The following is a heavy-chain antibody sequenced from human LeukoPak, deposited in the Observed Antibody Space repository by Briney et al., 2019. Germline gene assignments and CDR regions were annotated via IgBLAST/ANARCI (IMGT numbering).Heavy chain of an antibody. D-gene: IGHD1-1*01. CDR1: GYTFSGYY. CDR3: ARYNWNDVVSALDY. V-gene: IGHV1-2*02. CDR2: INPNSGAT. Sequence: GASVKVSCKASGYTFSGYYIHWVRQVPGQGLEWMGWINPNSGATSYAQKFQGGVTLTRDTSITTFSMEVGRLRSDDTAVYFCARYNWNDVVSALDYWGQGTLVTVSS. J-gene: IGHJ4*02.